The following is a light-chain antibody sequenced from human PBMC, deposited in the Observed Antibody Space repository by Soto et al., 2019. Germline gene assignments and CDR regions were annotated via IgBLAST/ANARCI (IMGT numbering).Light chain of an antibody. CDR2: GAS. CDR1: QSVSSSY. Sequence: EVVMTQSPATLSVSPGERATLSSRASQSVSSSYLAWYQQKPGQAPRLLIYGASSRATGIPDRFSGSGSGTDFTLTISSLEPEDFAVYYCQQRSNWPLTFGGGTKVDI. J-gene: IGKJ4*01. V-gene: IGKV3D-20*02. CDR3: QQRSNWPLT.